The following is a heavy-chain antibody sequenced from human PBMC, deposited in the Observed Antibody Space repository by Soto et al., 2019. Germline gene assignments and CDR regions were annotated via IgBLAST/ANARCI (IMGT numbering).Heavy chain of an antibody. Sequence: QVQRVQSGAEVKKPGSSVKVSCKASGGTFSSYAISWVRQAPGQGLEWMGGIIPIFGTANYAQKFQGRVTITADESTSTAYMELSSLRSEDTAVYYCARGVGRWLQLYYYYGMDVWGQGTTVTVSS. CDR2: IIPIFGTA. D-gene: IGHD1-1*01. CDR1: GGTFSSYA. J-gene: IGHJ6*02. CDR3: ARGVGRWLQLYYYYGMDV. V-gene: IGHV1-69*01.